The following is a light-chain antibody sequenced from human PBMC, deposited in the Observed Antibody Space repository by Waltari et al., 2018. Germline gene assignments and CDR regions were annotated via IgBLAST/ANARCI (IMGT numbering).Light chain of an antibody. V-gene: IGKV1-39*01. CDR1: QSITSS. CDR3: QQLYNLPIT. CDR2: GAS. J-gene: IGKJ5*01. Sequence: DIQMTQSPSSLSASVGDRVTITCRASQSITSSLSWYQQKPGKAPNLLIYGASSLQSGVPSRFRGSGSGTYFTLTITSLQPEDFATYYCQQLYNLPITFGQGTRLEI.